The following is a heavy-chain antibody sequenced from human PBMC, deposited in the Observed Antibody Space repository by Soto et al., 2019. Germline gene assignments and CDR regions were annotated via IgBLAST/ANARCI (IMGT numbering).Heavy chain of an antibody. Sequence: GDSVKVSCKASGGTFSSYAISWVRQAPGQGLEWMGGIIPIFGTANYAQKFQGRVTITADESASTAYMELSSLRSEDTAVYYCARDQHYYDSSGSDAFEIWGQGKMVTVS. CDR1: GGTFSSYA. CDR2: IIPIFGTA. V-gene: IGHV1-69*13. J-gene: IGHJ3*02. D-gene: IGHD3-22*01. CDR3: ARDQHYYDSSGSDAFEI.